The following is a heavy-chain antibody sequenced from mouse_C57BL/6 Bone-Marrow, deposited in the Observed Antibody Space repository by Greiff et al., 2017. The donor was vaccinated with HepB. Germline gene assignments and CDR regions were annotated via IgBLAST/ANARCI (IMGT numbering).Heavy chain of an antibody. D-gene: IGHD1-2*01. J-gene: IGHJ2*01. CDR3: ARRLANYFDY. V-gene: IGHV1-42*01. CDR2: INPSTGGT. Sequence: DVHLVESGPELVKPGASVKISCKASGYSFTGYYMNWVKQSPEKSLEWIGEINPSTGGTTYNQKFKAKATLTVDKSSSTAYMQLKSLTSEDSAVYYCARRLANYFDYWGQGTTLTVSS. CDR1: GYSFTGYY.